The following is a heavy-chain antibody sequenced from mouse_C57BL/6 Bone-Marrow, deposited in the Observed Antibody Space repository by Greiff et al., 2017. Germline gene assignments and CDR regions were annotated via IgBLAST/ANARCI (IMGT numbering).Heavy chain of an antibody. CDR3: AREKAFGNPYYCDY. CDR1: GYTFTSYW. D-gene: IGHD2-1*01. J-gene: IGHJ2*01. CDR2: IDPSDSYT. V-gene: IGHV1-69*01. Sequence: QVQLQQPGAELVMPGASVKLSCKASGYTFTSYWMHWVKQRPGQGLEWIGEIDPSDSYTNYNQKFKGKSTLTVDKSSSTAYMQLSSLTSEDSAVXYCAREKAFGNPYYCDYWGQGTTLTVSS.